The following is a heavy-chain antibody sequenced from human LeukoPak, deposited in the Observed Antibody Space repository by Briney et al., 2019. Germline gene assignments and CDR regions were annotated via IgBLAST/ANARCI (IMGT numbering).Heavy chain of an antibody. CDR2: ISGSGGST. V-gene: IGHV3-23*01. CDR1: GFTFSNAW. CDR3: AKTTGNYYKYFDD. Sequence: GGSLRLSCAASGFTFSNAWMNWVRQAPGKGLEWVSSISGSGGSTYYADSVRGRFTISRDNSKNTLYVQMNSLRAEDTAVYFCAKTTGNYYKYFDDWGQGTLVTVSS. J-gene: IGHJ4*02. D-gene: IGHD3-22*01.